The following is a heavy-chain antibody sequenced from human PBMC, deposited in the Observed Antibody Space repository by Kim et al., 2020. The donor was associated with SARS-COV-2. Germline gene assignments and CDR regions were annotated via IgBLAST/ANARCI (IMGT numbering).Heavy chain of an antibody. CDR2: ITSSSTYI. D-gene: IGHD6-13*01. V-gene: IGHV3-21*01. CDR1: GFTFSNYS. Sequence: GGSLRLSCAASGFTFSNYSINWVRQAPGKGLEWVSSITSSSTYIYYADSVKGRFTISRDNAKNSLYLQMNSLRAEDTAVYYCARDDARQQLLRSQYFQHWGQGTLITVSS. J-gene: IGHJ1*01. CDR3: ARDDARQQLLRSQYFQH.